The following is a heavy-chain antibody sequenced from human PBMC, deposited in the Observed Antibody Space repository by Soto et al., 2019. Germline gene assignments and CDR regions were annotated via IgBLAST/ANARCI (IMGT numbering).Heavy chain of an antibody. D-gene: IGHD6-6*01. J-gene: IGHJ6*02. CDR3: ARAKEYSSSSGMDV. Sequence: PSQTLSLTCAISGDSVSSNSAAWNWIRQSPSRGLEWLGRTYFRSKWYNDYAVSVKSRLTINPDTSKNQFSLQLNSVTPEDTAVYYCARAKEYSSSSGMDVWGQGTMVTVSS. CDR1: GDSVSSNSAA. CDR2: TYFRSKWYN. V-gene: IGHV6-1*01.